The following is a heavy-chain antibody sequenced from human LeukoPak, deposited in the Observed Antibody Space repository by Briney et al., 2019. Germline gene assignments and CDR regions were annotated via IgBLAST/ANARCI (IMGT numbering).Heavy chain of an antibody. D-gene: IGHD3-3*01. CDR2: INHSGST. V-gene: IGHV4-34*01. CDR1: GGSFRGYY. Sequence: SETLSLTCAVYGGSFRGYYWSWLRQPPGKGLEWIGEINHSGSTNYIPSLKSRVTISVDTSKNQFALKLSSVTAADTAVYYCARGVTIFGVVPNRFDPWGQGTLGTVSS. J-gene: IGHJ5*02. CDR3: ARGVTIFGVVPNRFDP.